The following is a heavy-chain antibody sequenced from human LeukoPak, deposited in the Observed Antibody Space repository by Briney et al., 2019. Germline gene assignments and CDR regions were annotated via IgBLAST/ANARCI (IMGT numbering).Heavy chain of an antibody. V-gene: IGHV1-24*01. CDR1: GGTFSSYA. J-gene: IGHJ4*02. D-gene: IGHD6-19*01. CDR2: FDPEDGET. CDR3: ARGWSRYSSGWKYYFDY. Sequence: ASVKVSCKASGGTFSSYAISWVRQAPGQGLEWMGGFDPEDGETIYAQKFQGRVTMTEDTSTDTAYMELSSLRSEDTAVYYCARGWSRYSSGWKYYFDYWGQGTLVTVSS.